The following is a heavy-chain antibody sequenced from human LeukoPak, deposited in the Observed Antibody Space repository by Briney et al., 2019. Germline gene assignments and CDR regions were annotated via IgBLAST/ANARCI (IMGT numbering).Heavy chain of an antibody. Sequence: GASVKVSCKASGYTFTSYAIHWVRQAPGQSPEWMGWINVGNGNTKYSQKFQGRVTITRDTSASTAYMELSSLRSEDTAVYYCARLTVTPYYFDYWGPGNPGHRLL. J-gene: IGHJ4*02. V-gene: IGHV1-3*01. D-gene: IGHD4-17*01. CDR3: ARLTVTPYYFDY. CDR2: INVGNGNT. CDR1: GYTFTSYA.